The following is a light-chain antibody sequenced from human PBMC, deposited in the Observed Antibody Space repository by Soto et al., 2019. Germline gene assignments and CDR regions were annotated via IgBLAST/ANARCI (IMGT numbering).Light chain of an antibody. Sequence: QSVLTQPPSASGSPGQSVTISCTGTSSDVGGYNYVSWYQQHPGKAPKLMIYEVSNRPSGVPDRFSGSKSGNTASLTVSGLQVEDEADYYCSSYAGSNNFENVFGTG. J-gene: IGLJ1*01. CDR2: EVS. V-gene: IGLV2-8*01. CDR3: SSYAGSNNFENV. CDR1: SSDVGGYNY.